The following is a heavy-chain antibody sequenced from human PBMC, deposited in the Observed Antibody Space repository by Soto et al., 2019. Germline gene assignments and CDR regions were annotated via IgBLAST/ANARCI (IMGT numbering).Heavy chain of an antibody. J-gene: IGHJ6*02. CDR1: GFTFIGPW. CDR2: IRPDGNET. D-gene: IGHD6-6*01. Sequence: PGGSLRLSCAASGFTFIGPWMSWVRQAPGKGLEWVAKIRPDGNETYYADSVRGRFTISRDNAKSSLYLQMNSLRVDDTAIYHCARDEYYYAMDVWGQGTTVTVSS. V-gene: IGHV3-7*01. CDR3: ARDEYYYAMDV.